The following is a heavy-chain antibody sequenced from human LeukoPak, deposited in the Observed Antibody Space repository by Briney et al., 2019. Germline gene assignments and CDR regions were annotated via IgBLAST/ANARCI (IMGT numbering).Heavy chain of an antibody. CDR1: GYTFTGYY. CDR3: ARDRRDGYNYFDY. CDR2: INPNSGGT. Sequence: ASVKVSCKASGYTFTGYYMHWVRQAPGQGLEWMGWINPNSGGTNYAQKFQSRVTMTRDTSISTAYMELSRLRSDDTAVYYCARDRRDGYNYFDYWGQGTLVTVSS. J-gene: IGHJ4*02. V-gene: IGHV1-2*02. D-gene: IGHD5-12*01.